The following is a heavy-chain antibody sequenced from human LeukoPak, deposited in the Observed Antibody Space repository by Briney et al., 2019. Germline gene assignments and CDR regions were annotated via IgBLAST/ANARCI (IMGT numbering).Heavy chain of an antibody. J-gene: IGHJ4*02. Sequence: GGSLRLSCAASGFTFSNYWMHWVRQAPGKGLVWVSRINSDGSSATSADSVKGRFTISRDNAKNTLYLQMNSLRAEDTAVYYCAKGGATVIDYWGQGTLVTVSS. CDR3: AKGGATVIDY. CDR2: INSDGSSA. V-gene: IGHV3-74*01. D-gene: IGHD4-17*01. CDR1: GFTFSNYW.